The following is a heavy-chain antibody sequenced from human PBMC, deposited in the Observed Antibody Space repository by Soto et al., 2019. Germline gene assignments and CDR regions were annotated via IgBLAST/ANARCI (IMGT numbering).Heavy chain of an antibody. CDR3: AKDSYNWNPVGDFDY. Sequence: GSLRRSGAASGFTFSFYVMTWVRQAPGKGLEWVSGISGTGGSTSYADSVKGRFTISRDNSKNTLYLQMNSLRAEDTAVYYCAKDSYNWNPVGDFDYWGQGTQVTVSS. CDR1: GFTFSFYV. D-gene: IGHD1-20*01. J-gene: IGHJ4*02. CDR2: ISGTGGST. V-gene: IGHV3-23*01.